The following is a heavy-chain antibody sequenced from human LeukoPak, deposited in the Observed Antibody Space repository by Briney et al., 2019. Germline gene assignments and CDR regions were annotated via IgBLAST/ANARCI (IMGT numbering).Heavy chain of an antibody. D-gene: IGHD6-19*01. CDR3: ARVPSSGSWFDP. CDR1: GGTFSSYA. V-gene: IGHV1-69*01. J-gene: IGHJ5*02. Sequence: SVKVSCKASGGTFSSYAISWVRQAPGQGLGWMGGIIPIFGTANYAQKFQGRVTITADESTSTAYMELSSLRSEDTAVYYCARVPSSGSWFDPWGQGTLVTVSS. CDR2: IIPIFGTA.